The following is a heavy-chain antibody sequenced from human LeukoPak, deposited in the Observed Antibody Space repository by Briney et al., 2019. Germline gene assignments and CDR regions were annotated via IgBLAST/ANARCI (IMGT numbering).Heavy chain of an antibody. Sequence: SVKVSCKASGYTFTGYYMHWVRQAPGQGLEWMGGILPVFGTTTYAQKFQGRVAITAEKYKNTAYMELRSLISEDTALYYCARDRRYYYQSTTPTQDASDIWGQGTLVTVSS. D-gene: IGHD3-22*01. CDR2: ILPVFGTT. CDR3: ARDRRYYYQSTTPTQDASDI. V-gene: IGHV1-69*06. CDR1: GYTFTGYY. J-gene: IGHJ3*02.